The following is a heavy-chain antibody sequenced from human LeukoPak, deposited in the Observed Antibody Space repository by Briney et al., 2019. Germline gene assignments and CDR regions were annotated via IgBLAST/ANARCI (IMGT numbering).Heavy chain of an antibody. CDR1: GGTFSSYA. V-gene: IGHV1-18*01. Sequence: ASVKVSCKASGGTFSSYAISWVRQAPGQGLEWMGWISAYNGNTNYAQKLQGRVTMTTDTSTSTAYMELRSLRSDDTAVYYCARGRRSTYYNWFDPWGQGTLVTVSS. CDR2: ISAYNGNT. D-gene: IGHD3-10*01. J-gene: IGHJ5*02. CDR3: ARGRRSTYYNWFDP.